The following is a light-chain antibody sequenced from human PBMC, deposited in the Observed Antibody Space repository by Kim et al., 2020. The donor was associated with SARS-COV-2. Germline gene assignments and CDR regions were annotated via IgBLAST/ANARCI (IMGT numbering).Light chain of an antibody. J-gene: IGLJ3*02. CDR3: CSYAGSSTV. Sequence: PGRSITISCTGTSGDVGSYNLVSWYQQRRGKAPKLMIYEGSKRPSGVSNRFSGSKSGDTASLSISGLQAEDEADYYCCSYAGSSTVFGGGTQLTVL. V-gene: IGLV2-23*01. CDR1: SGDVGSYNL. CDR2: EGS.